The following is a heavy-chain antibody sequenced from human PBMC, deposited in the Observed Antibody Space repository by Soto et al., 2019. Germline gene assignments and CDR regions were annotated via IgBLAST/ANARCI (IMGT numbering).Heavy chain of an antibody. V-gene: IGHV4-34*01. CDR2: INHSGST. CDR3: ARPKYSSGWYTFDY. D-gene: IGHD6-19*01. CDR1: GGSFSGYY. Sequence: SETLSLTCAVYGGSFSGYYWSWIRQPPGKGLEWIGEINHSGSTNYNPSLKSRVTISVDTSKNQFSLKLSSVTAADTAVYYCARPKYSSGWYTFDYWGQGTLVTVSS. J-gene: IGHJ4*02.